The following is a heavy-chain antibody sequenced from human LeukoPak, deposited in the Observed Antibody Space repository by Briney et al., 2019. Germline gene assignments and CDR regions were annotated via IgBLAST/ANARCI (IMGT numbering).Heavy chain of an antibody. CDR2: IEEDGSEK. CDR1: GFTFSRYW. Sequence: PGGSLRLSCAASGFTFSRYWMSWVRQAPGKGLEWVASIEEDGSEKYYVDSVKGRCTISRDSAKNTLYLQMNSLRAEDTAVYYCASLIRGYSSGWPPDYWGQGTLVTVSS. D-gene: IGHD6-19*01. J-gene: IGHJ4*02. CDR3: ASLIRGYSSGWPPDY. V-gene: IGHV3-7*02.